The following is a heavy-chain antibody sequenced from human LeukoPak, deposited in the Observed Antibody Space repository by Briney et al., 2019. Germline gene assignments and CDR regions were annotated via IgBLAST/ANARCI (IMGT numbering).Heavy chain of an antibody. D-gene: IGHD2-21*01. V-gene: IGHV3-30*02. CDR2: IRYDGSNK. CDR1: GFTFSSYG. J-gene: IGHJ4*02. Sequence: GGSLRLSCAASGFTFSSYGMHWVRQAPGKGLKWVAFIRYDGSNKYYADSVKGRFTISRDNSKNTLYLQMNSLRAEDTAVYYCAKTTYCGGDCYLYYFDYWGQGTLVTVSS. CDR3: AKTTYCGGDCYLYYFDY.